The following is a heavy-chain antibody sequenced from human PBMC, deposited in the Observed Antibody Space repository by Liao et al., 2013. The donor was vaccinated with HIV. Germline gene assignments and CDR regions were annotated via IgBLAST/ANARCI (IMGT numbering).Heavy chain of an antibody. CDR2: IIHSGIT. D-gene: IGHD6-13*01. CDR3: ARGTGRSSWYEIRYFDS. J-gene: IGHJ4*02. V-gene: IGHV4-34*01. CDR1: GESFSDYY. Sequence: QAHLQQWGTGLLRPSESLALTCAVDGESFSDYYWTWIRQAPGKGLEWIGEIIHSGITNYNPYLKSRVLISVDTFKRQFSLRVNSVTAADTAVYFCARGTGRSSWYEIRYFDSWGRGNLVTVSS.